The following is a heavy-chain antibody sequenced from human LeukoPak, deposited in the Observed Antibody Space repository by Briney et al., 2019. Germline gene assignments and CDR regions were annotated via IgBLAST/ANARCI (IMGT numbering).Heavy chain of an antibody. CDR1: GFTFSSYW. J-gene: IGHJ6*03. Sequence: PGGSLRLSCAASGFTFSSYWMHWVRQAPGKGLVWVSRINTDGSSTRYADSVKGRFTISRDNARNTLYLQMNSLRAEDTAVYYCARGGELYDDPSLMDVWGKGTTVTVSS. CDR2: INTDGSST. CDR3: ARGGELYDDPSLMDV. V-gene: IGHV3-74*01. D-gene: IGHD3-3*01.